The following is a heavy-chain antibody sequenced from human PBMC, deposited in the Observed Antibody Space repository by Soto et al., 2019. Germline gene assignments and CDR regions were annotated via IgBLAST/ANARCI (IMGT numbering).Heavy chain of an antibody. J-gene: IGHJ6*02. CDR1: GFTFSSYA. Sequence: EVQLLESGGGLVQPGGSLRLSCAASGFTFSSYAMSWVRQAPGKGLEWVSGISGSGGRTYYADSVKGRFTISRDNSKNTLKLQMDSLSSEDTAVYCCARRTVTTDYYYDYGMDVGGQGTPVTVSS. D-gene: IGHD4-17*01. CDR3: ARRTVTTDYYYDYGMDV. CDR2: ISGSGGRT. V-gene: IGHV3-23*01.